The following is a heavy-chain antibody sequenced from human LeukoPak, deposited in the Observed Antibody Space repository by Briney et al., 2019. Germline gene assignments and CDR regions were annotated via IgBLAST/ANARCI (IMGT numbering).Heavy chain of an antibody. J-gene: IGHJ4*02. Sequence: SVKVSCKASGGTFSSYAISWVRQAPGQGLEWMGRIILILGIANYAQKFQGRVTITADKSTSTAYMELSSLRSEDTAVYYCARDSGGDSLAIDYWGQGTLVTVSS. CDR1: GGTFSSYA. CDR2: IILILGIA. V-gene: IGHV1-69*04. CDR3: ARDSGGDSLAIDY. D-gene: IGHD2-21*02.